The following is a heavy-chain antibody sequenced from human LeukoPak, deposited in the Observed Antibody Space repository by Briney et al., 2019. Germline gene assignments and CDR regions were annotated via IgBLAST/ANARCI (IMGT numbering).Heavy chain of an antibody. V-gene: IGHV4-39*07. Sequence: SETLSLTCTVSGGSISSSTYYWGWIRQPPGKGLEWIGSIYHSGSTYYNPSLKSRVTISVDTSKNQFSLKLSSVTAADTAVYYCARGFLEGYYGSGAGYWGQGTLVTVSS. CDR2: IYHSGST. CDR3: ARGFLEGYYGSGAGY. D-gene: IGHD3-10*01. CDR1: GGSISSSTYY. J-gene: IGHJ4*02.